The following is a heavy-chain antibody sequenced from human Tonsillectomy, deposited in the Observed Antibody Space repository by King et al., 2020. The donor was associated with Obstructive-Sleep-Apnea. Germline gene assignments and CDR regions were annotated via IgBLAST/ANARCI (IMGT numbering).Heavy chain of an antibody. CDR2: ISYDGSNK. V-gene: IGHV3-30*04. CDR3: ARDVGVRVYYYYGMDV. D-gene: IGHD1-26*01. CDR1: GFTFSSYA. J-gene: IGHJ6*02. Sequence: HVQLVESGGGVVHPGRSLRLSCAASGFTFSSYAMHWVRQAPGKGLEWVAVISYDGSNKYYADSVKGRFTISRDNSKNTLYLQMNSLRAEDTAVYYCARDVGVRVYYYYGMDVWGQGTTVTVSS.